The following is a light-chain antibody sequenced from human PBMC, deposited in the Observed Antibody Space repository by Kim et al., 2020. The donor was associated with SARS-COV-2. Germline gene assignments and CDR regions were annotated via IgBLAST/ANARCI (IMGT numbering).Light chain of an antibody. J-gene: IGLJ1*01. CDR1: KLGDKY. Sequence: SYELTQPPSVSVSPGQTASITCSGDKLGDKYACWYQQKPGQSPVLGIYQDNKRPSGIPERFSGSNSGNTATLTISGTQAMDEADYYCQAWDSSTYVFGTGTKVTVL. CDR2: QDN. V-gene: IGLV3-1*01. CDR3: QAWDSSTYV.